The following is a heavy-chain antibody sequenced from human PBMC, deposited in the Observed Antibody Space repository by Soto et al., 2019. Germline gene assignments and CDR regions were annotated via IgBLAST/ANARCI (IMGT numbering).Heavy chain of an antibody. Sequence: SVKVSCKASGFTFTSSAVQWVRRARGQRLEWIGWIVVGSGNTNYAQKFQERVTITRDMSTSTAYMELSSLRSEDTAVYCCAAGAGLRAYCGGDCAFDIWGQGTMVTVSS. CDR1: GFTFTSSA. J-gene: IGHJ3*02. V-gene: IGHV1-58*01. CDR2: IVVGSGNT. D-gene: IGHD2-21*02. CDR3: AAGAGLRAYCGGDCAFDI.